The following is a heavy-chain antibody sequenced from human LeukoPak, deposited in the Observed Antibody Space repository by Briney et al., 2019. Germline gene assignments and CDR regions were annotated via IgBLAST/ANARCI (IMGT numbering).Heavy chain of an antibody. CDR3: ARATAYYCIDY. Sequence: PSETLSLTCTVSGGSISSSYWSWIRQPPGQGLEWIGYIYYSGSTNYNPSLKSRVTISVDTSKNQFSLKLSSVTAADTAVYYCARATAYYCIDYWGQGTLVTVSS. D-gene: IGHD3-16*01. CDR2: IYYSGST. CDR1: GGSISSSY. V-gene: IGHV4-59*01. J-gene: IGHJ4*02.